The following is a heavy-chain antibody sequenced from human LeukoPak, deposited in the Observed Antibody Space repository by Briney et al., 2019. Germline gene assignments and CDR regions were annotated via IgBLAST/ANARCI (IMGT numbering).Heavy chain of an antibody. V-gene: IGHV3-30*02. CDR3: AKAHLGEPVY. Sequence: PGGSLRLSXAASGFTFSSYGMHWVRQAPGKGPEWVAFIRYDGSNKYYADSVKGRFTISRDNSKNTLYLQMNSLRAEDTAVYYCAKAHLGEPVYWGQGTLVTVSS. CDR1: GFTFSSYG. J-gene: IGHJ4*02. D-gene: IGHD3-16*01. CDR2: IRYDGSNK.